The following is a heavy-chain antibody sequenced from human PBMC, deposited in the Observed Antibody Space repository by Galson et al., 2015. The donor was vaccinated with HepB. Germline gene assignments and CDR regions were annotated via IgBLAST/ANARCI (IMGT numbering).Heavy chain of an antibody. D-gene: IGHD4-23*01. V-gene: IGHV5-10-1*01. CDR3: ATTVVTQSYYYYGMDV. J-gene: IGHJ6*02. Sequence: QSGAEVKKPGESLRISCKGSGYSFTSYWISWVRQMPGKGLEWMGRIDPSDSYTNYSPSFQGHVTISADKSISTAYLQWSSLKASDTAMYYCATTVVTQSYYYYGMDVWGQGTTVTVSS. CDR2: IDPSDSYT. CDR1: GYSFTSYW.